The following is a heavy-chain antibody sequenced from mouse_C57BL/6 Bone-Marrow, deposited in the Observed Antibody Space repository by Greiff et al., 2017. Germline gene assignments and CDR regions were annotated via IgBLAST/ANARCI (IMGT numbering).Heavy chain of an antibody. J-gene: IGHJ4*01. CDR2: ISSGSSSI. CDR3: ARSPCDY. V-gene: IGHV5-17*01. CDR1: GFTFSDYG. Sequence: EVMLVESGGGLVKPGGSLKLSCAASGFTFSDYGMHWVRQAPEKGLEWVAYISSGSSSIYYADTVKGRFTISRDNAKNTLFLQLTSLRSEDTAMYYCARSPCDYWGQGTSVTVSS.